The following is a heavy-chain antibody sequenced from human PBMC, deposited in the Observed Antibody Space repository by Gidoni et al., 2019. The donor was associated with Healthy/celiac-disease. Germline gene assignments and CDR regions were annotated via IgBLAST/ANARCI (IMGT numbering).Heavy chain of an antibody. D-gene: IGHD1-26*01. V-gene: IGHV1-69*01. CDR3: ARDWYSGSYSDYYGMDV. CDR2: IIPIFGTA. CDR1: GGTFSGYD. Sequence: QVQLVQSGAEVKKPGSSVKVSCEASGGTFSGYDISWVRQAPGQGLEWMGGIIPIFGTANYAHKFQGRVTITADESTSTAYMELSSLRSEDTAVYYCARDWYSGSYSDYYGMDVWGQGTTVTVSS. J-gene: IGHJ6*02.